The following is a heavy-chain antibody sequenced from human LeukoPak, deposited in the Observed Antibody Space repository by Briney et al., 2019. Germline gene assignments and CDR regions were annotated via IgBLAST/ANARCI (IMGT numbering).Heavy chain of an antibody. CDR1: GGSISSSYCY. Sequence: SETLSLTCTVSGGSISSSYCYWGWIRQPPGKGLEWIANIYYSGSSYYNPSLKSRVTMSVDASKNQFSLKLRSVTAADTAVYYCVKVVSNTMTRKDHWGQGTLVTVSS. J-gene: IGHJ4*02. V-gene: IGHV4-39*01. D-gene: IGHD2-21*01. CDR3: VKVVSNTMTRKDH. CDR2: IYYSGSS.